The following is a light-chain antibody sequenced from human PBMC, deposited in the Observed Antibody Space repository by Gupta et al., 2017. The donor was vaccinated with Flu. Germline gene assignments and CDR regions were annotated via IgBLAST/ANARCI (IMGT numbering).Light chain of an antibody. Sequence: EMLMTQSPLSLPVTPGEPASISCTSSQSLLHSDGYNYLNWYLQKPGQSPQLLIYLGSNRDSGVPDRFSGSGSGTDFTLKISRVEAEDVGVYYCRQGLRTPWTFGQGTKLEVK. J-gene: IGKJ1*01. CDR3: RQGLRTPWT. CDR2: LGS. CDR1: QSLLHSDGYNY. V-gene: IGKV2-28*01.